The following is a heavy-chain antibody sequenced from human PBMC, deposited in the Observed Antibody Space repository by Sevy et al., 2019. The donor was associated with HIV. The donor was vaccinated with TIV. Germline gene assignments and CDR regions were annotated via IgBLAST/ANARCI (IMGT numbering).Heavy chain of an antibody. CDR1: GFSITSYG. Sequence: GGSLRLSCAGSGFSITSYGMHWVRQAPGKGLVWVSRMNEDGSVTNHAYSVRGRFTISRDNAKNTLYLQMNSLRVEDTAVYYCVKDFGGPTDYWGQGTLVTVSS. CDR3: VKDFGGPTDY. D-gene: IGHD3-16*01. V-gene: IGHV3-74*01. J-gene: IGHJ4*02. CDR2: MNEDGSVT.